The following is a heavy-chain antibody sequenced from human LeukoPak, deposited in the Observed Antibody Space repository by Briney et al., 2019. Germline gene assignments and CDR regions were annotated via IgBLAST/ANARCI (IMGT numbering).Heavy chain of an antibody. D-gene: IGHD3-10*01. Sequence: GGSLRLSCAASGFTFSSYEMNWVRQAPGKGLEWVSYISSSGSTIYYADSVKGRFTISRDNAKNSLYLQMNSLRAEDTAVYYCASRLGLLWFGESTFDYWGQGTLVTVSS. CDR2: ISSSGSTI. CDR3: ASRLGLLWFGESTFDY. J-gene: IGHJ4*02. V-gene: IGHV3-48*03. CDR1: GFTFSSYE.